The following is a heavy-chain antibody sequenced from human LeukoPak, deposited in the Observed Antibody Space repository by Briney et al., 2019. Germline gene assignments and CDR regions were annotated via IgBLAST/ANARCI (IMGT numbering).Heavy chain of an antibody. Sequence: VKVSCKASGGTFSSYAISWVRQAPGQGLEWMGGIIPIFGTANYAQKSQGRVTITTDESTSTAYMELSSLRYEDTAVYYCARGSNWNPYYYYYMDVWGKGTTVTVSS. CDR1: GGTFSSYA. CDR3: ARGSNWNPYYYYYMDV. V-gene: IGHV1-69*05. J-gene: IGHJ6*03. D-gene: IGHD1-20*01. CDR2: IIPIFGTA.